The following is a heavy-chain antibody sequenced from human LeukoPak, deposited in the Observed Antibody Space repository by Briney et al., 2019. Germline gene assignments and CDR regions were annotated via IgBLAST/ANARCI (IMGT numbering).Heavy chain of an antibody. V-gene: IGHV3-23*01. Sequence: GGSLRLSCAASGFTFSSYVMSWVRQAPGKGLEWVSAISGSGSSTYYADSVKGRFTISRDNAKNSLYLQMNSLRAEDTAVYYCARGLWGYDFWSGYYPRFDPWGQGTLVTVSS. CDR3: ARGLWGYDFWSGYYPRFDP. J-gene: IGHJ5*02. CDR1: GFTFSSYV. D-gene: IGHD3-3*01. CDR2: ISGSGSST.